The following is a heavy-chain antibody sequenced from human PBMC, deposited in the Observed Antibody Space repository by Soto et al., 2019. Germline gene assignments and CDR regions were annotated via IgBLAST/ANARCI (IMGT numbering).Heavy chain of an antibody. J-gene: IGHJ4*02. Sequence: GASVKVSCKASGGTFSSYAISWVRQAPGQGLEWMGGIIPIFGTANYAQKFQGRVTITADESASTAYMELSSLRSEDTAVYYCARGDYYDSSGYYPLGYWGQGTLVTVYS. CDR3: ARGDYYDSSGYYPLGY. V-gene: IGHV1-69*13. D-gene: IGHD3-22*01. CDR1: GGTFSSYA. CDR2: IIPIFGTA.